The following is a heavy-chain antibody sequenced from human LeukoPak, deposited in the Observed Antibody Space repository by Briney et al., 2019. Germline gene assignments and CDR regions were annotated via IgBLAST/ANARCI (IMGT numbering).Heavy chain of an antibody. J-gene: IGHJ4*02. CDR3: ARGGYDSSGYYQY. V-gene: IGHV4-34*01. CDR2: IYYSGST. Sequence: SETLSLTCAVYGGSFSGYYWSWIRQPPGKGLEWIGSIYYSGSTYYNPSLKSRVTISVDTSKNQFSLKLSSVTAADTAVYYCARGGYDSSGYYQYWGQGTLVTVSS. CDR1: GGSFSGYY. D-gene: IGHD3-22*01.